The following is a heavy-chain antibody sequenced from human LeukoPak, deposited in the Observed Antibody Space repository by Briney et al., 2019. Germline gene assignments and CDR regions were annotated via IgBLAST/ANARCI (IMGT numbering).Heavy chain of an antibody. Sequence: GGSLRLSCAASGFTFSSYGMRWVRQAPGKGLEWVAVISYDGSNKYYADSVKGRFTISRDNSKNTLYLQMNSLRAEDTAVYYCAKDIGVQLWVFDYWGQGTLVTVS. V-gene: IGHV3-30*18. CDR3: AKDIGVQLWVFDY. J-gene: IGHJ4*02. D-gene: IGHD5-18*01. CDR2: ISYDGSNK. CDR1: GFTFSSYG.